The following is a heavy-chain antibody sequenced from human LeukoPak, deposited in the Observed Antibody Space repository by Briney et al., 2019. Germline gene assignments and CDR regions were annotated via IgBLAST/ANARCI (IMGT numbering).Heavy chain of an antibody. CDR1: GYTFTSYY. CDR2: INPSGGST. CDR3: ARGGLRGYSYGQHHSLFDY. Sequence: GASVKVSCKASGYTFTSYYMHWVRQAPGQGLEWMGIINPSGGSTSYAQKLQGRVTMTRDMSTSTVYMELSSLRSEDTAVYYCARGGLRGYSYGQHHSLFDYWGQGTLVTVSS. J-gene: IGHJ4*02. V-gene: IGHV1-46*01. D-gene: IGHD5-18*01.